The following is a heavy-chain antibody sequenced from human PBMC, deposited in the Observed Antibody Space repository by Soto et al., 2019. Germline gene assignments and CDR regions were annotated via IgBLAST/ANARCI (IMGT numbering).Heavy chain of an antibody. Sequence: GGSLRLSCAASGFTFISYAMSWVRQAPGKGLEWVSAISGSGGSTYYADSVKGRFTISRDNSKNTLYLQMNSLRAEDTAVYYCAKVYSYESALRDYYYYGMDVWGQGTTVTVSS. J-gene: IGHJ6*02. CDR3: AKVYSYESALRDYYYYGMDV. CDR1: GFTFISYA. CDR2: ISGSGGST. V-gene: IGHV3-23*01. D-gene: IGHD5-18*01.